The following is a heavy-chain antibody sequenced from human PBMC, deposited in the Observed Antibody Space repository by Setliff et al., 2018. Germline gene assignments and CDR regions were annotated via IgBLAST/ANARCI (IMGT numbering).Heavy chain of an antibody. CDR2: INPSDGST. J-gene: IGHJ4*02. V-gene: IGHV1-46*01. Sequence: ASVKVSCKASGYAFTTYYMHWVRQAPGQGLEWIGVINPSDGSTTYAQQFQGRVTMTRDTSTNTVYMQLSSLRSEDTAVYYCARENMAKNFWGEYSDYWGQGTLVTVSS. D-gene: IGHD3-3*01. CDR3: ARENMAKNFWGEYSDY. CDR1: GYAFTTYY.